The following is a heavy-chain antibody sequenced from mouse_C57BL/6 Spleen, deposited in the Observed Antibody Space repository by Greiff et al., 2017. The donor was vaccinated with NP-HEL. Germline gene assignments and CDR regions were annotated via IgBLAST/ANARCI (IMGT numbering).Heavy chain of an antibody. Sequence: QVQLQQSGPELVKPGASVKISCKASGYAFSSSWMNWVKQRPGKGLEWIGRTYPGDGDTNYNGKFKGKATLTADKSSSTAYMQLSSLTSEDSAVYFCATMVTSGFAYWGQGTLVTVSA. CDR2: TYPGDGDT. CDR3: ATMVTSGFAY. J-gene: IGHJ3*01. CDR1: GYAFSSSW. D-gene: IGHD2-2*01. V-gene: IGHV1-82*01.